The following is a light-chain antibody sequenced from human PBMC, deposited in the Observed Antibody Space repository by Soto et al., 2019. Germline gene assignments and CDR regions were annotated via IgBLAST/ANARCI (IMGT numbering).Light chain of an antibody. Sequence: SCRASQSVSSRLAWYQQKSGQAPRLLISGASSRATGIPDRFSGSGSGTDFTLTITPLEPEDFVVYFCQQYDTSPITFGQGTRLEIK. CDR3: QQYDTSPIT. CDR2: GAS. V-gene: IGKV3-20*01. J-gene: IGKJ5*01. CDR1: QSVSSR.